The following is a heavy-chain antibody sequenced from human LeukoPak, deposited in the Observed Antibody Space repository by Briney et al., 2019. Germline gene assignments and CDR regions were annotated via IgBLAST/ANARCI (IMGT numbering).Heavy chain of an antibody. CDR2: INDNGADT. J-gene: IGHJ4*02. D-gene: IGHD6-19*01. CDR3: ARVFSGWPRY. CDR1: GFTFSSYA. V-gene: IGHV3-23*01. Sequence: GGSLRLSCAASGFTFSSYAMSWVRQAPGKGLKWVSTINDNGADTYYADSVKGRFTISRDNAKNTLYLQMNSLRAEDTAVYYYARVFSGWPRYWGQGTLVTVSS.